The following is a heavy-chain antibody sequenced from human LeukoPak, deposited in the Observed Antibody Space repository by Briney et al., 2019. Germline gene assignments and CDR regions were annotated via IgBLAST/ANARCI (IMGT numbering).Heavy chain of an antibody. CDR3: ARGGWDDAFDI. V-gene: IGHV1-69*05. J-gene: IGHJ3*02. CDR1: GGTFSSYA. Sequence: SVKVSSKASGGTFSSYAISWVRQAPGQGLEWMGRIIPIFGTANYAQKFQGRVTITTDESTSTAYMELSSLRSEDTAVYYCARGGWDDAFDIWGQGTMVTVSS. D-gene: IGHD1-26*01. CDR2: IIPIFGTA.